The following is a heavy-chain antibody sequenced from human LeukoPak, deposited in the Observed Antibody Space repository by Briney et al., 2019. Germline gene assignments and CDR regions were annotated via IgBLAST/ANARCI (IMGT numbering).Heavy chain of an antibody. CDR3: ASTRYYDIRYGMDV. CDR2: INPNSGGT. V-gene: IGHV1-2*04. Sequence: ASVKVSCKASGYTFTGYYMHWVRQAPGQGLEWMGWINPNSGGTNYAQKFQGWVTMTRDTSISTAYMELSRLRSDDTAVYYCASTRYYDIRYGMDVWGQGTTVTVSS. D-gene: IGHD3-9*01. J-gene: IGHJ6*02. CDR1: GYTFTGYY.